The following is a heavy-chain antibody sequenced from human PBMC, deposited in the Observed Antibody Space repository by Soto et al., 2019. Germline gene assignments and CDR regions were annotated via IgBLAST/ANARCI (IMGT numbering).Heavy chain of an antibody. CDR1: GYTFTSYY. CDR3: ARDRSPLELAY. J-gene: IGHJ4*02. Sequence: GASVQVSCKASGYTFTSYYMHWVRQAPGQGLEWMGIINPSGGSTSYAQKFQGRVTMTRDTSTSTAYMELSSLRSEDTAVYYCARDRSPLELAYWGQGTLVTVSS. D-gene: IGHD1-7*01. V-gene: IGHV1-46*01. CDR2: INPSGGST.